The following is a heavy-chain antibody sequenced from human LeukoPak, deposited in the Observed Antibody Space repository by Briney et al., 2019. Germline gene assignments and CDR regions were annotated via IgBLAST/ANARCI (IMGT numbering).Heavy chain of an antibody. CDR2: IHYSGST. CDR1: GGSISSSTNY. CDR3: ARDRDIVVVVAASPAVYDAFDI. D-gene: IGHD2-15*01. J-gene: IGHJ3*02. V-gene: IGHV4-39*02. Sequence: SETLSLTCTVSGGSISSSTNYWGWIRQPPGKGLEWIGSIHYSGSTYYIPSLKSRATISVDTSKNQFSLKLSSVTAADTAVYYCARDRDIVVVVAASPAVYDAFDIWGQGTMVTVSS.